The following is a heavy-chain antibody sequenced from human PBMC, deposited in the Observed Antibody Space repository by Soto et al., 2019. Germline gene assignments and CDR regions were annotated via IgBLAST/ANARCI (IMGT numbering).Heavy chain of an antibody. CDR2: ISAYNGNT. CDR1: GYTFTSYG. Sequence: ASVKVSCKASGYTFTSYGISWVRQAPGQGLEWMGWISAYNGNTNYAQKLQGRVTMTTDTSTSTAYMELRSLRSDDTAVYYCARDMDFDYGDYDQSGRGAFDIWGQGTMVTVSS. J-gene: IGHJ3*02. D-gene: IGHD4-17*01. CDR3: ARDMDFDYGDYDQSGRGAFDI. V-gene: IGHV1-18*04.